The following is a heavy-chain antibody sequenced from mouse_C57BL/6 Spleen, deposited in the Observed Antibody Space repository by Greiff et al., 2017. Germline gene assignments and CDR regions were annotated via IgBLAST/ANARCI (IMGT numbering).Heavy chain of an antibody. CDR1: GFSLTSYG. Sequence: QVQLKESGPGLVQPSQSLSITCTVSGFSLTSYGVHWVRQSPGKGLEWLGVIWSGGSTDYNAAFISRLSISKDNSKSQVFFKMNSLQADDTAIYYCARNEGTGAYWGQGTLVTVSA. CDR3: ARNEGTGAY. CDR2: IWSGGST. V-gene: IGHV2-2*01. D-gene: IGHD3-3*01. J-gene: IGHJ3*01.